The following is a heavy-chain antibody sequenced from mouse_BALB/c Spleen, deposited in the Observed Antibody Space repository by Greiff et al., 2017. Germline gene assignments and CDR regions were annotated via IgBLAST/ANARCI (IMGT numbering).Heavy chain of an antibody. V-gene: IGHV1-7*01. CDR3: ARRAITTVGVP. CDR1: GYTFTSYW. CDR2: INPSTGYT. Sequence: QVHVKQSGAELAKPGASVKMSCKASGYTFTSYWMHWVKQRPGQGLEWIGYINPSTGYTEYNQKFKDKATLTADKSSSTDYMQLSSLTSEDSAVYYCARRAITTVGVPWGQGTTLTVSS. D-gene: IGHD1-1*01. J-gene: IGHJ2*01.